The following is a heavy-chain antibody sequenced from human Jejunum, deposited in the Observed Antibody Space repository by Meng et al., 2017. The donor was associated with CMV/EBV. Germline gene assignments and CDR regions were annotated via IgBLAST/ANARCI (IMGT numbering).Heavy chain of an antibody. J-gene: IGHJ4*02. Sequence: SAYSFAHYGISWVRQAPGQGLEWIGWISAYNVNTSYAQTVQGRVTMTTDTSTSTAYIDLRILRSDDTAVYYCARDVPASGPLFFDYWGQGTLVTVSS. V-gene: IGHV1-18*01. CDR3: ARDVPASGPLFFDY. CDR1: AYSFAHYG. CDR2: ISAYNVNT. D-gene: IGHD6-13*01.